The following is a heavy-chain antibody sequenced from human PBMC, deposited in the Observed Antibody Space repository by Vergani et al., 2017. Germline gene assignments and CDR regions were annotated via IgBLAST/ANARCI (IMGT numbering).Heavy chain of an antibody. V-gene: IGHV3-23*04. CDR1: GFTFSSYA. CDR3: ASLRTTGTDYYYYYMDV. Sequence: EVQLVESGGGLVKPGGSLRLSCAASGFTFSSYAMSWVRQAPGKGLEWVSAISGSGGSTYYADSVKGRFTISRDNSKNTLYLQMNSLRAEDTAVYYCASLRTTGTDYYYYYMDVWGKGTTVTVSS. J-gene: IGHJ6*03. D-gene: IGHD1-1*01. CDR2: ISGSGGST.